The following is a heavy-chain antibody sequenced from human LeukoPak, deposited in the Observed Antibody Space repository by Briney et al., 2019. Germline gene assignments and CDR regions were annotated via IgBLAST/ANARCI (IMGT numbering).Heavy chain of an antibody. Sequence: SETLSLTCTVSGGSISSSSYYWGWIRQPPGKGLEWIGSIYYSGSTYYNPSLKSRVTISVDTSKNQFSLKLSSVTAADTAVYYCARAVVPAAMGIDYWGQGTPVTVSS. V-gene: IGHV4-39*07. J-gene: IGHJ4*02. CDR1: GGSISSSSYY. D-gene: IGHD2-2*01. CDR3: ARAVVPAAMGIDY. CDR2: IYYSGST.